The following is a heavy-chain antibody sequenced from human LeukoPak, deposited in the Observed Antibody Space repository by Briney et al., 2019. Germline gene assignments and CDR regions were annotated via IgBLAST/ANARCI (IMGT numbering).Heavy chain of an antibody. J-gene: IGHJ4*02. CDR1: GGTFSGYA. CDR3: ATVGMVRGVTPYYFDY. V-gene: IGHV1-69*13. D-gene: IGHD3-10*01. CDR2: IIPIFGTA. Sequence: SVQVSCKASGGTFSGYAISWVRQAPGQGLEWMGGIIPIFGTANYAQKFQGRVTITADESTSTAYMELSSLRSEDTAVYYCATVGMVRGVTPYYFDYWGQGTLVTVSS.